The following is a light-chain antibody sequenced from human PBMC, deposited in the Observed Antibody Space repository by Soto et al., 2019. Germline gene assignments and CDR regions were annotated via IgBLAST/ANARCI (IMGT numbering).Light chain of an antibody. Sequence: DIVMTQSPDSLAVSLGERATINCKSSQSVLYSSNNKNYLAWYQQKPGQPPKLLIYWASTRESGVPDRFSGSGSGTEFTLTISSPQAEDVAVYYCQQYYSTPPAFGQGTQVEIK. V-gene: IGKV4-1*01. CDR3: QQYYSTPPA. CDR1: QSVLYSSNNKNY. J-gene: IGKJ1*01. CDR2: WAS.